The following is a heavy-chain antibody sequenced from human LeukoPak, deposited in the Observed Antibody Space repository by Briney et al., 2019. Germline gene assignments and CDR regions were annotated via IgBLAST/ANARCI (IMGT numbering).Heavy chain of an antibody. J-gene: IGHJ5*02. CDR3: ARQRGGSSWPLRFDP. Sequence: KPSETLSLTCTVSGGSISSYYWSWIRQPPGKGLEWIGYIYYSGSTNYNPSLKSRVTISVDTSKNQFSLKLSSVTAADTAVYYCARQRGGSSWPLRFDPWGQGTLVTVSS. CDR2: IYYSGST. CDR1: GGSISSYY. D-gene: IGHD6-13*01. V-gene: IGHV4-59*08.